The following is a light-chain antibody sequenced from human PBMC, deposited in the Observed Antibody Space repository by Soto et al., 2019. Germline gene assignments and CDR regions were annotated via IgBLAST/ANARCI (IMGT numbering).Light chain of an antibody. J-gene: IGKJ2*01. CDR2: GAS. CDR1: QSVSSN. Sequence: EIVVTQSPATLSVSPGERATLSCRASQSVSSNLAWYQQKPGQAPRLLIDGASTRATGIPARFSGSGSGTEFTLTISSLQSEDFAVYYCQQYNNWQYTFGQGTKLEIK. V-gene: IGKV3-15*01. CDR3: QQYNNWQYT.